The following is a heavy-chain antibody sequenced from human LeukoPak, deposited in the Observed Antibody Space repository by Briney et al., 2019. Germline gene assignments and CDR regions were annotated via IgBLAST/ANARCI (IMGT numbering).Heavy chain of an antibody. D-gene: IGHD6-25*01. V-gene: IGHV4-38-2*02. CDR3: ARQRREMYYFDY. Sequence: SETLSLTCTVSGYSISSGYYWGWIRQPPGQGLEWIGSIYHSGSTYYNPSLKSRVTISVDTSKNQFSLKLSSVTAADTAVYYCARQRREMYYFDYWGQGTLVTVSS. CDR2: IYHSGST. J-gene: IGHJ4*02. CDR1: GYSISSGYY.